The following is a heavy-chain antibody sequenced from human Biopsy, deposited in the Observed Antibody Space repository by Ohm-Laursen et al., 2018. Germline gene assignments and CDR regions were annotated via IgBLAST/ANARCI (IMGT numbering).Heavy chain of an antibody. D-gene: IGHD2-8*01. Sequence: SLRLSCSASTFTFSSDSVNWVRQAPGKGLEWVSYINSDASYIYYGVSVRGRFTISRDNAKNSVYLQMNSLRVEDTAVYYCARDYGFYARTSGMDVWGQGTPVTVSS. V-gene: IGHV3-21*01. CDR1: TFTFSSDS. CDR3: ARDYGFYARTSGMDV. CDR2: INSDASYI. J-gene: IGHJ6*02.